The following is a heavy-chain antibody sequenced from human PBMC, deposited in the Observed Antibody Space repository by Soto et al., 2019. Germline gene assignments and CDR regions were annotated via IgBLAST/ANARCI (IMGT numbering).Heavy chain of an antibody. CDR2: ISSSGGST. CDR1: GFTFSSYA. CDR3: MRPAPRGRHYFYFGMDV. J-gene: IGHJ6*02. V-gene: IGHV3-23*01. D-gene: IGHD3-10*01. Sequence: GGSLRLSCAASGFTFSSYAMSWVRQAPGKGLEWVSGISSSGGSTYYADSVKGRFTISRDNSNNTLFLRMNRPRVEDTAVYYCMRPAPRGRHYFYFGMDVWGQGTTVTVSS.